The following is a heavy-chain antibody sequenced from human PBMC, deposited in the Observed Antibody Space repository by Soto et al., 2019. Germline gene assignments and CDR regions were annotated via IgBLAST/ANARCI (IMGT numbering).Heavy chain of an antibody. J-gene: IGHJ6*02. CDR3: AAGLYSSSSPYYYGMDV. CDR2: IVVGSGNT. CDR1: GFTFTSSA. V-gene: IGHV1-58*01. Sequence: SVKVSCKASGFTFTSSAVQWVRQARGQRLEWIGWIVVGSGNTNYAQKFQERVTITRDMSTSTAYMELSSLRSEDTAVYYCAAGLYSSSSPYYYGMDVWGQGTTVTSP. D-gene: IGHD6-6*01.